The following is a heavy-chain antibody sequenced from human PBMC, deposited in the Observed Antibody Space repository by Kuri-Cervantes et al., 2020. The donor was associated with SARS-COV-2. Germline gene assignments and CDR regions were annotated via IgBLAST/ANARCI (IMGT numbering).Heavy chain of an antibody. Sequence: GESLKISCKGSGYSFTSYWIGWVRQMPGKGLEWMGIIYPGDSDTRYSPSFQGQATISADKSVSTAYLQWSSLKASDTAMYYCARLRGYCSSTSCHSYYYYYGMDVWGQGTTVTVSS. J-gene: IGHJ6*02. V-gene: IGHV5-51*01. CDR3: ARLRGYCSSTSCHSYYYYYGMDV. CDR2: IYPGDSDT. D-gene: IGHD2-2*02. CDR1: GYSFTSYW.